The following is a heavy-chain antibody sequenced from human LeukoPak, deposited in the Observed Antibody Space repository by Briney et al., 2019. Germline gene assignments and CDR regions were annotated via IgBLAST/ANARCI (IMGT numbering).Heavy chain of an antibody. CDR3: ARVTPFGVVMAYYYYYYMDV. J-gene: IGHJ6*03. CDR1: GFTFSDYY. V-gene: IGHV3-11*04. Sequence: GGSLRFSCAASGFTFSDYYMSWIRQAPGKGLEWVSYISSSGSTIYYADSVKGRFTISRDNAKNSLYLQMNSLRAEDTAVYYCARVTPFGVVMAYYYYYYMDVWGKGTTVTVSS. CDR2: ISSSGSTI. D-gene: IGHD3-3*01.